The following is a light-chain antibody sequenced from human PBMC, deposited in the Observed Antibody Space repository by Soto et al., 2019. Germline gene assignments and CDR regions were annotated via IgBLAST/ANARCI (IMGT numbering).Light chain of an antibody. CDR1: SSDVGGYNY. Sequence: QSALTQPASVSGSPGQAITISCTGTSSDVGGYNYVSWYQQHPGKDPKLMIYEVSNRPSGVSNRFSGSKSGNTASLTISGLQAEDEADYYCSSYTSSSTYGFGTGTKLTVL. V-gene: IGLV2-14*01. CDR3: SSYTSSSTYG. J-gene: IGLJ1*01. CDR2: EVS.